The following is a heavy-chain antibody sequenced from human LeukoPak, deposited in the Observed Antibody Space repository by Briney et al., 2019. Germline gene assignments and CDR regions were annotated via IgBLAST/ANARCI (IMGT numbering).Heavy chain of an antibody. J-gene: IGHJ4*02. CDR1: GFTFSSYA. V-gene: IGHV3-23*01. Sequence: GGSLRLSCAASGFTFSSYAMSWVRQAPGKGLEWVSAISGSGGSTYYADSVKGRFTISRDNSKNTLYLQMNSLRAEDTAVYYCAREVAIVVVVAATPSGLDYWGQGTLVTVSS. CDR2: ISGSGGST. CDR3: AREVAIVVVVAATPSGLDY. D-gene: IGHD2-15*01.